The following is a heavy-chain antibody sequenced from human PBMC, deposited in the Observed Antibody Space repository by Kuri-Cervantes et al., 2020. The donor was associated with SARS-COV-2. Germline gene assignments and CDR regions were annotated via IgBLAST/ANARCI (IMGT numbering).Heavy chain of an antibody. CDR3: ASPDYSLNLLYNRPFDY. Sequence: GGSLRLSCKASGGTFSSYAISWVRQAPGQGLEWMGRIIPILGIANYAQKFQGRVTITADKSTSTAYMELSSLRSEDTAVYYCASPDYSLNLLYNRPFDYWGQGTRGTESS. J-gene: IGHJ4*02. D-gene: IGHD4-11*01. CDR1: GGTFSSYA. CDR2: IIPILGIA. V-gene: IGHV1-69*04.